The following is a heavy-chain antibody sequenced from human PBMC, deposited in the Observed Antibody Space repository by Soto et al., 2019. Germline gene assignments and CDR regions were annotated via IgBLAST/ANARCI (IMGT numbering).Heavy chain of an antibody. Sequence: QVQLQESGPGLVKPSGTLSLTCAVSGGSISSSNWWSWVRQPPGKGLEWIGEIYHSGSTNYNPSLKSRVNIPVDKSKNQFSLKQSSVTAADTAVYYCAGVTTNEDYYYGMDVWGQGTKVTVSS. CDR2: IYHSGST. CDR3: AGVTTNEDYYYGMDV. CDR1: GGSISSSNW. J-gene: IGHJ6*02. V-gene: IGHV4-4*02. D-gene: IGHD4-17*01.